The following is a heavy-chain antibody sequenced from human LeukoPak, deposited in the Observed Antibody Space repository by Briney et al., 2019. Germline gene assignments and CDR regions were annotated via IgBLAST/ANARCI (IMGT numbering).Heavy chain of an antibody. V-gene: IGHV3-7*05. CDR2: IKQDGSEI. CDR1: GFIFSSYW. CDR3: ASQTSDKGFDY. D-gene: IGHD2-2*01. Sequence: GGSLRLSCAASGFIFSSYWMSWVRQAPGKGLGWVANIKQDGSEIYYVDSVKGRFTISRDNAKNSLYLQMNSLRVEDTAVYYCASQTSDKGFDYWGQGTLVTVSS. J-gene: IGHJ4*02.